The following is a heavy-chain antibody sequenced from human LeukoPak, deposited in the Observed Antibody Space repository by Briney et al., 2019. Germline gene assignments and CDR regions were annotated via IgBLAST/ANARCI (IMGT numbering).Heavy chain of an antibody. V-gene: IGHV5-51*04. CDR3: ARASSRAYYYYYGMDV. D-gene: IGHD3-10*01. CDR2: IYPGDSDT. Sequence: GESLKISCKGSGYSFTSYWIGWVRQMPGKGLEWMGIIYPGDSDTRYSPSFQGQVTISADKPISTPYLQWSSLKASDTAMYYCARASSRAYYYYYGMDVWGQGTTVTVSS. CDR1: GYSFTSYW. J-gene: IGHJ6*02.